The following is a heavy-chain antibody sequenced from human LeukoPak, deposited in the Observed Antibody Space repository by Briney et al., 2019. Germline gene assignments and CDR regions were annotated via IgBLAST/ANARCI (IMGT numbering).Heavy chain of an antibody. J-gene: IGHJ6*02. CDR1: GYTFISYG. D-gene: IGHD5-24*01. V-gene: IGHV1-18*01. CDR2: ISGYKGNA. Sequence: ASVKVSCKASGYTFISYGISWVRQAPGQGLEWMGWISGYKGNAVYAQKFQGRVTMTIDTSTTTAYMEVRSLRSDDTAVYYCAREGLEYYGMDVWGQGSTVTVSS. CDR3: AREGLEYYGMDV.